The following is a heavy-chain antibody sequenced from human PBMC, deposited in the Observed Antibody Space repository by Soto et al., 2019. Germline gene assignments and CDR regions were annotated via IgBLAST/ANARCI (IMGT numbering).Heavy chain of an antibody. J-gene: IGHJ4*02. Sequence: PSETLSLTCTVPGDSGGFISSSSYHWGWIRQPPGKGLEWIGNIYYSGSTYYNPSLKSRVTISGDTSKNQFSLRLTSVTAADTAVYYCARHPPYGPLDYWGQGTLVTVSS. D-gene: IGHD4-17*01. V-gene: IGHV4-39*01. CDR3: ARHPPYGPLDY. CDR2: IYYSGST. CDR1: GGFISSSSYH.